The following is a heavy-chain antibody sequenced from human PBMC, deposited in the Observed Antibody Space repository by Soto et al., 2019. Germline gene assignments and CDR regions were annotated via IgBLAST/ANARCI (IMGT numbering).Heavy chain of an antibody. D-gene: IGHD3-10*01. CDR2: IIPILGIA. CDR1: XXXXXXXX. V-gene: IGHV1-69*02. Sequence: QVQLVQSGAEVKKPGSSVKVSCXXXXXXXXXXXXXXXXXXPGQGLEWMGRIIPILGIANYAQKFQGRVXXXXXXXXXTXXXXXXXXXXEXTXVYXXAXXMSSGYYYGMDVWGQGTTVTVSS. CDR3: AXXMSSGYYYGMDV. J-gene: IGHJ6*02.